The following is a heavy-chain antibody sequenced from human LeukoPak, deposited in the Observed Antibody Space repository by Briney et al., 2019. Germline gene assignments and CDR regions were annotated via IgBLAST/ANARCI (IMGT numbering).Heavy chain of an antibody. CDR2: INHSGST. V-gene: IGHV4-34*01. CDR3: ARTRYYYDSSGYLLDY. J-gene: IGHJ4*02. D-gene: IGHD3-22*01. CDR1: GGSFSGYY. Sequence: SETLSLTCAVYGGSFSGYYWSWIRQPPGKGLEWIGEINHSGSTNYNPSLKSRVTISVDTSKNQFSLKLSSVTAADTAVYYCARTRYYYDSSGYLLDYWGQGTLVTVSS.